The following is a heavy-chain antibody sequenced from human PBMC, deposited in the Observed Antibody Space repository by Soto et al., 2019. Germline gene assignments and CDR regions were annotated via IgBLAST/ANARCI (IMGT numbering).Heavy chain of an antibody. V-gene: IGHV3-11*01. CDR3: ARAYSDAFDI. Sequence: QVQLVESGGGLVQPGGSLRLSCAASRFTFSDYYMTWIRQAPGKGLEWVSYISSSGTGIYYPDSVKGRFTISRDNAKNSLYLQMSSLRAEDTAVYYCARAYSDAFDIWGQGTMVTVSS. CDR1: RFTFSDYY. D-gene: IGHD2-15*01. J-gene: IGHJ3*02. CDR2: ISSSGTGI.